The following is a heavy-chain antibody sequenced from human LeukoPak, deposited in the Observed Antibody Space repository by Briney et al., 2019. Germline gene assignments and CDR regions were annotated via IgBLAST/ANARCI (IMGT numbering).Heavy chain of an antibody. V-gene: IGHV4-59*08. Sequence: SETLSLTCTVSGGSMSSYYWGWIRQPPGKGLEWIGYIYYSGSTNYNPSLKSRVTISVDTSKNLFSLKLSSVTAAGTAVYYCARQPPGYWGPDYFDYWGQGTLVTVSS. CDR1: GGSMSSYY. J-gene: IGHJ4*02. CDR2: IYYSGST. D-gene: IGHD2-15*01. CDR3: ARQPPGYWGPDYFDY.